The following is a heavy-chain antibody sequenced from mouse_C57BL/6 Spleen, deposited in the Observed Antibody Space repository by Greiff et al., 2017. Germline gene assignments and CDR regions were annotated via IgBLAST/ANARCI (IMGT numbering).Heavy chain of an antibody. CDR1: GYSITSGYD. J-gene: IGHJ1*03. Sequence: EVQVVESGPGMVKPSQSLSLTCTVTGYSITSGYDWHWIRHFPGNKLEWMGYISYSGSTNYNPSLKSRISITHDTSKNHFFLKLNSVTTEDTATYYCARGSWYFDVWGTGTTVTVSS. CDR2: ISYSGST. CDR3: ARGSWYFDV. V-gene: IGHV3-1*01.